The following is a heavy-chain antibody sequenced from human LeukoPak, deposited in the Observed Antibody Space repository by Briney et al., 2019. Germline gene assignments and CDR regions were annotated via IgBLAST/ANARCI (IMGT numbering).Heavy chain of an antibody. V-gene: IGHV1-69*13. CDR3: ARGQDIVVVPAAYDFWSGPDFDY. J-gene: IGHJ4*02. CDR1: GGTFSSYA. D-gene: IGHD2-2*01. Sequence: PRASVKVSCKASGGTFSSYAISWVRQAPGQGLEWMGGIIPIFGTANYAQKFQGRVTITADESTSTAYMELSSLRSEDTAVYYCARGQDIVVVPAAYDFWSGPDFDYWGQGTLVTVSS. CDR2: IIPIFGTA.